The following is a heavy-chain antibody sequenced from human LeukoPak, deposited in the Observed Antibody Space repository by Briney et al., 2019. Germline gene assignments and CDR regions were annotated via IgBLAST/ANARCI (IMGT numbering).Heavy chain of an antibody. CDR2: IYYSGNT. D-gene: IGHD6-6*01. Sequence: SQTLSLTCTVSGGSINSGGYYWSRIRQHPGKGLAWIGYIYYSGNTYYNPSLKGRVTMSLDTSNNQFSLKLSSVTAADTAVYYCARVGVDSSSSGGDYYYYMDVWGKGTTVSVSS. J-gene: IGHJ6*03. CDR3: ARVGVDSSSSGGDYYYYMDV. V-gene: IGHV4-31*03. CDR1: GGSINSGGYY.